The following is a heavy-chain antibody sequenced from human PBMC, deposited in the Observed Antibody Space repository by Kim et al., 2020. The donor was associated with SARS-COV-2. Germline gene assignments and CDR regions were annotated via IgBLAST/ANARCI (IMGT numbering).Heavy chain of an antibody. CDR1: GFTFSSYA. V-gene: IGHV3-23*01. CDR3: AKRGSITMVRGVMEGCFVY. D-gene: IGHD3-10*01. Sequence: GGSLRLSCAASGFTFSSYAMSWVRQAPGKGLEWVSAISGSGGSTYYADSVKGRFTISRDNSKNTLYLQMNSLRAEDTAVYYCAKRGSITMVRGVMEGCFVYWGQGALVTISS. J-gene: IGHJ4*02. CDR2: ISGSGGST.